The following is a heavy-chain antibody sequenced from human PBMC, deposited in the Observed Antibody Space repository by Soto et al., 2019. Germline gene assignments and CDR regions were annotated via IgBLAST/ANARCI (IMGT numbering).Heavy chain of an antibody. J-gene: IGHJ6*02. D-gene: IGHD3-10*01. CDR3: ARVRGGELYDGMDV. V-gene: IGHV1-46*01. CDR1: GYTFTSYY. CDR2: INPSGGST. Sequence: QVQLVQSGAEVKKPGASVKVSCKASGYTFTSYYIHCVRQAPGQGLEWMGVINPSGGSTSYAQKFQGRVTMTRDTSTSTGYMEVSRLRSEDTAVYYCARVRGGELYDGMDVWGQGTTVTVSS.